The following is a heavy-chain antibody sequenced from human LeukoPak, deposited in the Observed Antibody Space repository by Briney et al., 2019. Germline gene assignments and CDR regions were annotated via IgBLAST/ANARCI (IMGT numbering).Heavy chain of an antibody. CDR3: AKDRAPGYYYMDV. CDR2: ITTSSSYT. CDR1: GFSFSSYN. J-gene: IGHJ6*03. Sequence: GGSLRLSCEASGFSFSSYNMDWVRQTPGKGLEWISSITTSSSYTFYADSVKGRFTISRDNARNSLYLQMNSLTAEDTAVYYCAKDRAPGYYYMDVWGKGTTVTISS. V-gene: IGHV3-21*01.